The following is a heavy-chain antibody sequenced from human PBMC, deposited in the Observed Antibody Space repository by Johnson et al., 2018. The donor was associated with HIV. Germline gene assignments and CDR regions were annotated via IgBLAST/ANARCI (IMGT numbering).Heavy chain of an antibody. V-gene: IGHV3-11*01. CDR2: ISSSGKST. CDR3: ARGAVGGTTYAFDI. CDR1: GFTFDDYD. J-gene: IGHJ3*02. Sequence: VQLVESGGGVVQPGGSLRLSCAASGFTFDDYDMSWVRQAPGKGLEWVSYISSSGKSTNYADSVKGRFTISRDNAKNSLSLQMNSLRAEDTALYYCARGAVGGTTYAFDIWGQGTMVTVSS. D-gene: IGHD1-26*01.